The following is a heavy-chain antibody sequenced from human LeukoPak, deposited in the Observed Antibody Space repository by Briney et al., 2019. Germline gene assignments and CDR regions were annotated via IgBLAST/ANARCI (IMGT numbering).Heavy chain of an antibody. Sequence: GGSLRLSCAASGFTFSSYAMSWVRQAPGKGLEWVSAISSSGGSTYYADSVKGRITISRDNSKNPLYLQMNSLRAEDTAVYNCAKDLGYCSSTTCYFDYWGQGTLVTVSS. D-gene: IGHD2-2*01. V-gene: IGHV3-23*01. J-gene: IGHJ4*02. CDR1: GFTFSSYA. CDR2: ISSSGGST. CDR3: AKDLGYCSSTTCYFDY.